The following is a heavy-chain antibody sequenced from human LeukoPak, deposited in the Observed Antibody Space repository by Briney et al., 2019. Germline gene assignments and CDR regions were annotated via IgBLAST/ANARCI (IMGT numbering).Heavy chain of an antibody. D-gene: IGHD2-21*01. CDR2: IRRKSNGYKT. CDR1: GFTFSDYI. J-gene: IGHJ3*02. CDR3: SREGAQGDQSAFDI. Sequence: AGGSLRLSCAAAGFTFSDYILEWVRQAPGMGREWVGRIRRKSNGYKTEFAASVKGNFTISRDDSENSLYMHMNNLKTEDTAVYHCSREGAQGDQSAFDIWGRGTMVTVSS. V-gene: IGHV3-72*01.